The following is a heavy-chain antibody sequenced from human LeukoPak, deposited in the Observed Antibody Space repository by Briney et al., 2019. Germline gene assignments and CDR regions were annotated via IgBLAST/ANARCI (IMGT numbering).Heavy chain of an antibody. Sequence: SETLSLTCTVSGVSISSSSYYWGWIRQPPGKGLGWNGSMYYSGSTYYSPSLKNRVTISVDTSKNQFSLKLSSVPAADTAVYYCASPGYSSGWYAYFQHWGQGTLVTVSS. J-gene: IGHJ1*01. CDR1: GVSISSSSYY. CDR3: ASPGYSSGWYAYFQH. CDR2: MYYSGST. D-gene: IGHD6-19*01. V-gene: IGHV4-39*01.